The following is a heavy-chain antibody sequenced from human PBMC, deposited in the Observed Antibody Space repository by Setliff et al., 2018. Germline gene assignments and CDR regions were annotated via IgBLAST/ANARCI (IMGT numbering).Heavy chain of an antibody. CDR2: IRVYDGYT. V-gene: IGHV1-18*01. J-gene: IGHJ5*02. CDR1: GYSFSTYG. D-gene: IGHD2-15*01. Sequence: ASVKVSCKASGYSFSTYGISWVRQDPGQGLEWMGWIRVYDGYTDYAQKFQGRVTMTEDTSTDTAYMELSSLRSEDTAVYYCATDSGYCSGGSCYPRWFDPWGQGTLVTVSS. CDR3: ATDSGYCSGGSCYPRWFDP.